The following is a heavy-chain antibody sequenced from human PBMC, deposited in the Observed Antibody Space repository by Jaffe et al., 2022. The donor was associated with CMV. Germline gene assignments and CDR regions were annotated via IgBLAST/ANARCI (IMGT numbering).Heavy chain of an antibody. V-gene: IGHV4-39*01. CDR3: ARHQEEGYSIAARRRGFDP. J-gene: IGHJ5*02. D-gene: IGHD6-6*01. CDR2: IYYSGST. CDR1: GGSISSSSYY. Sequence: QLQLQESGPGLVKPSETLSLTCTVSGGSISSSSYYWGWIRQPPGKGLEWIGSIYYSGSTYYNPSLKSRVTISVDTSKNQFSLKLSSVTAADTAVYYCARHQEEGYSIAARRRGFDPWGQGTLVTVSS.